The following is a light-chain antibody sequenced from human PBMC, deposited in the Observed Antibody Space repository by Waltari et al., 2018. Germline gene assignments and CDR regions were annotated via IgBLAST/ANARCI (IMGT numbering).Light chain of an antibody. V-gene: IGKV3-20*01. J-gene: IGKJ4*01. CDR2: EAS. CDR1: QTVDKNY. Sequence: DIVLTQSPGTLSLSPGERATLSCRASQTVDKNYLAWYQPKPGQAPRLLIYEASSRATGIPDRFSGSGSGTDFTLTISRLEPEDFAMYYCQQCSTPPLTFGGGTKVEIK. CDR3: QQCSTPPLT.